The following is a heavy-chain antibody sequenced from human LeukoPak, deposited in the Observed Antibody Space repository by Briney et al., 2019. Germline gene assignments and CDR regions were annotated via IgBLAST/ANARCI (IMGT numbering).Heavy chain of an antibody. D-gene: IGHD4-17*01. V-gene: IGHV4-61*02. CDR1: GGSISSGSYY. CDR2: IYTSGST. J-gene: IGHJ5*02. Sequence: SETLSLTCTVSGGSISSGSYYWSWIRQPAGKGREWIGRIYTSGSTNYNPSLKSRVTISVDTSKNQFSLKLSSVTAADTAVYYCARDTPPDYVGNWFDPWGQGTLVTVSS. CDR3: ARDTPPDYVGNWFDP.